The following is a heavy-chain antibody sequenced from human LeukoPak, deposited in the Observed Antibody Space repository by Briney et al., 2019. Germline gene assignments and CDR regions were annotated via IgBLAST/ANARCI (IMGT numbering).Heavy chain of an antibody. J-gene: IGHJ4*02. CDR3: ARVRDSGSYYETSFDY. CDR1: TFTVASNY. CDR2: IYQGGST. V-gene: IGHV3-53*01. D-gene: IGHD1-26*01. Sequence: GGSLRLSCAVSTFTVASNYMSWVRQTPGKGLVWVSDIYQGGSTYYSDSVKGRFTISRDISKNTLHLQMNNLRVDDTAVYYCARVRDSGSYYETSFDYWGQGTLVTVSS.